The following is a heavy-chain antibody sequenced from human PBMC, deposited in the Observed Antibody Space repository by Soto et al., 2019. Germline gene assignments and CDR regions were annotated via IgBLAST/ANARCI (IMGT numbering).Heavy chain of an antibody. CDR1: GGSVSSAEHY. CDR3: ARLRGYDPAGAADK. Sequence: SETLSLTCTVSGGSVSSAEHYWSWIRQPPGKGLEWIGYTYYSGGSYYNASLQRRVSISVDTSQNQFSLKLTSVTAADTAVYYCARLRGYDPAGAADKWGPGSLVTVSS. D-gene: IGHD5-12*01. J-gene: IGHJ4*02. V-gene: IGHV4-30-4*01. CDR2: TYYSGGS.